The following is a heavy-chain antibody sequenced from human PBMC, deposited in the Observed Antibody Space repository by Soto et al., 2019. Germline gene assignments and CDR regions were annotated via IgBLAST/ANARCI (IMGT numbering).Heavy chain of an antibody. J-gene: IGHJ5*02. Sequence: ASVKVSCKASGGTFSSYAISWVRQAPGQGLEWMGGIIPIFGTANYAQKFQGRVTITADESTSTAYMELSSLRSEDTAVYYCASWYCAGDCYSNWFDPWGQGTLVTVSS. CDR1: GGTFSSYA. D-gene: IGHD2-21*02. V-gene: IGHV1-69*13. CDR2: IIPIFGTA. CDR3: ASWYCAGDCYSNWFDP.